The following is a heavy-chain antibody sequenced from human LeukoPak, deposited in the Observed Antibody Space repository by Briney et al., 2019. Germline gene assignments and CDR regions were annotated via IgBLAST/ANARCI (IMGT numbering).Heavy chain of an antibody. Sequence: SETLSLTCTVSGGSMSGFFWTWIRQPPGKELEWIGSIYFSGSSTKYNPSLKSRLTISVDTPKSQFSLKLNSATAADTAVYYCARTSRHYYGSGSNLTPWPAGMDVWGQGTTVTVSS. CDR2: IYFSGSST. D-gene: IGHD3-10*01. J-gene: IGHJ6*02. CDR1: GGSMSGFF. V-gene: IGHV4-59*01. CDR3: ARTSRHYYGSGSNLTPWPAGMDV.